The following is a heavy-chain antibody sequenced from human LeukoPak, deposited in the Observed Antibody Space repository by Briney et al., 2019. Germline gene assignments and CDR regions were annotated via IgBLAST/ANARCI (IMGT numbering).Heavy chain of an antibody. V-gene: IGHV4-34*01. Sequence: ASETLSLTCAVYGGSFSGYYWSWIRQPPGKGLEWIGEINHSGSTNYNPSLKSRVTISVDTSKNQFSLKLSSVTAADTAVYYCARTSVTGPYYYYYMDVWGKGTTVTVSS. CDR1: GGSFSGYY. J-gene: IGHJ6*03. CDR3: ARTSVTGPYYYYYMDV. CDR2: INHSGST. D-gene: IGHD4-17*01.